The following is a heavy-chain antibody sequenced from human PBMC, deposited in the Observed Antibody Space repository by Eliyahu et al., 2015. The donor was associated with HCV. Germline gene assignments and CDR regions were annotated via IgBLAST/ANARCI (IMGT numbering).Heavy chain of an antibody. Sequence: EVQLLESGGGLVQPGGSLRLSCAASGFTLSSXAIXWVRQAPGKGLXWXSGMGVSGTETFYSDSVKGRFTISRDNSKNTLYLQMSSLRVEDTAVYYCARGFGGSGYSYSDYWGQGTLVTVSS. V-gene: IGHV3-23*01. CDR3: ARGFGGSGYSYSDY. D-gene: IGHD3-22*01. CDR1: GFTLSSXA. J-gene: IGHJ4*02. CDR2: MGVSGTET.